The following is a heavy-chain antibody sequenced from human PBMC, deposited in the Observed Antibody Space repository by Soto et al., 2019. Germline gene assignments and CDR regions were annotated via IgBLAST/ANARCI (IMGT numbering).Heavy chain of an antibody. CDR3: AREENCSGGTCYSEYFHR. V-gene: IGHV1-18*01. CDR1: GYTFSNYG. Sequence: GASVKVSCKASGYTFSNYGISWVRQGPGQGLEWMGWISGYNGNTHYEEKVQDRIKMTRDTSTTTIYMELSSLRSDDTAIYYCAREENCSGGTCYSEYFHRWGQGTLVTVSS. J-gene: IGHJ1*01. D-gene: IGHD2-15*01. CDR2: ISGYNGNT.